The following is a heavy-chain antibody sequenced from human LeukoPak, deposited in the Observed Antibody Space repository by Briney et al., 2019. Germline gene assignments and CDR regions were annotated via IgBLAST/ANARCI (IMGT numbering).Heavy chain of an antibody. D-gene: IGHD2-2*01. J-gene: IGHJ4*02. V-gene: IGHV3-21*01. CDR2: ISSSSSYI. CDR3: ARDPLFSVPAAVILDY. CDR1: GFTFSSYS. Sequence: GGSLRLSCAASGFTFSSYSMNWVRQAPGKGLEWVSSISSSSSYIYYADSVKGRFTISRDNAKNSLYLQMNSLRAEDTAVYYCARDPLFSVPAAVILDYWGQGTLVTVSS.